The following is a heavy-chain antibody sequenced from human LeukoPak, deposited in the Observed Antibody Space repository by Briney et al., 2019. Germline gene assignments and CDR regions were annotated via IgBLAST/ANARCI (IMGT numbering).Heavy chain of an antibody. D-gene: IGHD2-2*01. V-gene: IGHV3-23*01. J-gene: IGHJ4*02. CDR3: AKVVVPAAPGIYYFDY. CDR2: ISGSGGST. Sequence: VGSLRLSCAASGFTFSSYAMSWVRQAPGKGLEWVSAISGSGGSTYYADSVKGRFTISRDNSQNPLYLQMSSLRAEDTAVYYCAKVVVPAAPGIYYFDYWGQGTLVTVSS. CDR1: GFTFSSYA.